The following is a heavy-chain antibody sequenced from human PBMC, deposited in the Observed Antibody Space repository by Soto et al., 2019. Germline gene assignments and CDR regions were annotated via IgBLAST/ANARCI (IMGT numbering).Heavy chain of an antibody. J-gene: IGHJ5*02. Sequence: KPSETLSLTCAVYGGSVNGYYWNWIRQHPGKGLEWIGEINHTGGTHYNPSLKSRVTMSVDTSKNQFSLRWSSVTAADTAIYYCATRITVFGLLIPPFDPWGQGTQVTVSS. D-gene: IGHD3-3*01. CDR2: INHTGGT. CDR1: GGSVNGYY. CDR3: ATRITVFGLLIPPFDP. V-gene: IGHV4-34*01.